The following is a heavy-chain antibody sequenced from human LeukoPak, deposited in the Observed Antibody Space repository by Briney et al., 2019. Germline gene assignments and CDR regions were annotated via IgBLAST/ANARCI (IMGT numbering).Heavy chain of an antibody. Sequence: SETLSLTCAVYGGSFSGYYWSWIRQPPGKGLEWIGEINHSGSTNYNPSLKSRVTISVDTSKNQFSLKLSSVTAADTAVYYCARDPYGQWLYDYWGQGTLVTVSS. D-gene: IGHD6-19*01. J-gene: IGHJ4*02. CDR3: ARDPYGQWLYDY. V-gene: IGHV4-34*01. CDR2: INHSGST. CDR1: GGSFSGYY.